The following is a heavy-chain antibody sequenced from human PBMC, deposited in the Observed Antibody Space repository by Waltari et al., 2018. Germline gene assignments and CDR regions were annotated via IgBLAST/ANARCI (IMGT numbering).Heavy chain of an antibody. Sequence: QVQLVESGGGLVKPGGSLRLSCAASGFTFSDYYMSWIRQAPGKGLEGVSYMSSSGRTIYYADSGKGRFTIARDNAKNSLYLQMNSLRAEDTAVYYCASCGYYLDAFDIWGQGTMVTVSS. CDR3: ASCGYYLDAFDI. CDR2: MSSSGRTI. CDR1: GFTFSDYY. D-gene: IGHD3-22*01. J-gene: IGHJ3*02. V-gene: IGHV3-11*04.